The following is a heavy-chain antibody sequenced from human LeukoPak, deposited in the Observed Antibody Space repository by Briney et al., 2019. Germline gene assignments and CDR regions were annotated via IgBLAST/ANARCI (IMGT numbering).Heavy chain of an antibody. CDR1: GGSISGYY. CDR3: ARWDYYGSGSRRLAY. V-gene: IGHV4-59*08. Sequence: SETLSLTCTVSGGSISGYYWSWIRQPPGKGLECIGYIYYTGSTNYNPSLKSRVTISVDTSKNQFSLNLSSVTAADTAVYYCARWDYYGSGSRRLAYWGQGTLVTVSS. D-gene: IGHD3-10*01. CDR2: IYYTGST. J-gene: IGHJ4*02.